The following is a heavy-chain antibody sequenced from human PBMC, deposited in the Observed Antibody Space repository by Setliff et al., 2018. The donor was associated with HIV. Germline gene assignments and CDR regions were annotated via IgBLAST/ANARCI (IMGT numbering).Heavy chain of an antibody. CDR1: GYTLTELS. CDR3: ARDDRAAATIL. V-gene: IGHV1-24*01. J-gene: IGHJ4*02. CDR2: FDPEDGET. D-gene: IGHD5-12*01. Sequence: ASVKVSCKISGYTLTELSIHWVRQAPGKGLEWMANFDPEDGETFYAQKFQGRLTMTEDTSTDTAYMELSSLRSDDTAVYYCARDDRAAATILWGQGTLVTVSS.